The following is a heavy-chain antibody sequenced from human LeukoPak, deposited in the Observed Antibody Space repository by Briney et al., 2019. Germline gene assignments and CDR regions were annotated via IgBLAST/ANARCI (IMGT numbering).Heavy chain of an antibody. CDR3: ARARVATMIFDY. CDR2: ISGSGGST. J-gene: IGHJ4*02. Sequence: GGSLRLSSAASGFTFSSYAMSWVRQAPGKGLEWVSAISGSGGSTYYADSVKGRFTISRDNSKNTLYLQMNSLRAEDTAVYYCARARVATMIFDYWGQGTLVTVSS. V-gene: IGHV3-23*01. CDR1: GFTFSSYA. D-gene: IGHD5-24*01.